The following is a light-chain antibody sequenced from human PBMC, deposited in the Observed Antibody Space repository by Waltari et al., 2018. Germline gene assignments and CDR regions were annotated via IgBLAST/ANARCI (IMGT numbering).Light chain of an antibody. CDR2: GVS. V-gene: IGKV3D-15*01. CDR1: QSVDGN. J-gene: IGKJ1*01. CDR3: HQYTNWPWT. Sequence: EIVMTQSPDIVSVSPGERITLSCSASQSVDGNLAWYQQKPGQAPRLLVHGVSIRASGIPARFSGSASGTEFTLTISGLQSEDCAVYHCHQYTNWPWTYGQGTKVEIK.